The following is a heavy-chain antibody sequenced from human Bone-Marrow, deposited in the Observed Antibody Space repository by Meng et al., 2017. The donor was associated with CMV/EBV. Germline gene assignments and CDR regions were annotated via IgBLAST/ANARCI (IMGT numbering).Heavy chain of an antibody. CDR1: GFTFSSYA. CDR2: ISYDGSNK. CDR3: ARGGLRFLLEHFDY. D-gene: IGHD2-21*02. Sequence: GESLKISCAASGFTFSSYAMHWVRQAPGKGLEWVAVISYDGSNKYYADSVKGRFTISRDNSKNTLYLQMNSLRAEDTAVYYCARGGLRFLLEHFDYWCQGTLVTVSS. V-gene: IGHV3-30-3*01. J-gene: IGHJ4*02.